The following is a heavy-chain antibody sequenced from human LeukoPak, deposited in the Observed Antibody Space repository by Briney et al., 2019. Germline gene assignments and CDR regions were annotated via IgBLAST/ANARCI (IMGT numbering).Heavy chain of an antibody. D-gene: IGHD6-13*01. V-gene: IGHV3-23*01. CDR1: GFTFSSYA. CDR2: VSGSNGNT. Sequence: GGSLGLSCAASGFTFSSYAMSWVRQAPGEGLEWVSTVSGSNGNTHYADSVKGRFTISRDNSKNTLYLQMNSLRAEDTAVYYCVRESPVAAVGRSWFDPWGQGTLVTVSS. J-gene: IGHJ5*02. CDR3: VRESPVAAVGRSWFDP.